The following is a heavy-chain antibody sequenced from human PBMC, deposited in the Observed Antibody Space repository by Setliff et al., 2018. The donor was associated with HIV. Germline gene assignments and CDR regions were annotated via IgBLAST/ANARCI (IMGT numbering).Heavy chain of an antibody. J-gene: IGHJ6*03. Sequence: SETLSLTCAVSGDSMSGYYWSWIRQPPGKGLEWIGTFYYNGDSRYNPSLKSRVIISVDTSKNQFSLKLSSVTAADTAVYYCARGGSYRFWSGYRYYYYYMDLWGKGTTVTVSS. CDR1: GDSMSGYY. D-gene: IGHD3-3*01. CDR3: ARGGSYRFWSGYRYYYYYMDL. CDR2: FYYNGDS. V-gene: IGHV4-59*08.